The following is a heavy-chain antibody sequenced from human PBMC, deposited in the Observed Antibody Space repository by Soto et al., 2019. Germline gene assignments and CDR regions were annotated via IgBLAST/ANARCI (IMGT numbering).Heavy chain of an antibody. V-gene: IGHV2-5*02. CDR3: AHRRGYGEFAY. Sequence: QITLKESGPTLVKPTQTLTLTCTCSGFSLSTNGLGVGWIRQPPGKTLEWLVLIYWDDDKRYRTSLKSRLTITKDTSKNQVVLTMTNTDPLDTATYSCAHRRGYGEFAYWGQGSLVTVTS. CDR1: GFSLSTNGLG. CDR2: IYWDDDK. J-gene: IGHJ4*02. D-gene: IGHD5-18*01.